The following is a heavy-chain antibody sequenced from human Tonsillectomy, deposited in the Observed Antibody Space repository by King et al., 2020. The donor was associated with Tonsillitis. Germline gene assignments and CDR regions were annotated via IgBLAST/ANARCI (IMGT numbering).Heavy chain of an antibody. V-gene: IGHV5-51*01. CDR1: GYTFTSYW. J-gene: IGHJ4*02. CDR3: ASSRLQKYYYDNSLDY. D-gene: IGHD3-22*01. CDR2: IYPGYSET. Sequence: QLVQSGAEVKQPGESLKISCKGSGYTFTSYWIGWVRQMPGKGLEWMGIIYPGYSETSYSPSFQGQVTISADKSISTAYLQWSSLKASDTAMYYCASSRLQKYYYDNSLDYWGQGTLVTVSS.